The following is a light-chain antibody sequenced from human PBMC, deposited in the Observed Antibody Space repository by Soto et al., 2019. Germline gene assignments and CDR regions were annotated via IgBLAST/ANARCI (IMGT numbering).Light chain of an antibody. V-gene: IGKV1-5*01. J-gene: IGKJ2*01. CDR2: DVP. CDR1: QSLTGR. Sequence: DIQMTQSPSTLSASIGDRVTLTCRASQSLTGRLAGYQQKPGRPPKLLIYDVPILESGVPSRFSGSESGTDFTLTISSLRPDDFATFYCQQYKVYPYTFGHGT. CDR3: QQYKVYPYT.